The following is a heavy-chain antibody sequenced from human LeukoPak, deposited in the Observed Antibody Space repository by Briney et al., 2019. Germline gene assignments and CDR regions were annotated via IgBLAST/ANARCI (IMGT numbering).Heavy chain of an antibody. CDR3: ARGEANWFDP. V-gene: IGHV4-38-2*02. CDR1: GYSISSGYY. CDR2: IYHSEST. J-gene: IGHJ5*02. Sequence: SETLSLTCIVSGYSISSGYYWGWIRQPPGKGLEWIGSIYHSESTYYNPSLKSRVTISVDTSKNQFSLKLSSVTAADTAVYYCARGEANWFDPWGQGTLVTVSS.